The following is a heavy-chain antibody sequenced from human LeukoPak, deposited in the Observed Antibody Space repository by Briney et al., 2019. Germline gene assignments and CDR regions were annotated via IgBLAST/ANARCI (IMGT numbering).Heavy chain of an antibody. Sequence: SETLSLTCAVYGGSFSGYYWSWIRQPPGKGLEWIGEINHSGSTNYNPSLKSRVTISVDTSKNQFSLKLSSVTAADTAVYYCARIGIAARSNYWGQGTLVTVSS. V-gene: IGHV4-34*01. D-gene: IGHD6-6*01. J-gene: IGHJ4*02. CDR1: GGSFSGYY. CDR3: ARIGIAARSNY. CDR2: INHSGST.